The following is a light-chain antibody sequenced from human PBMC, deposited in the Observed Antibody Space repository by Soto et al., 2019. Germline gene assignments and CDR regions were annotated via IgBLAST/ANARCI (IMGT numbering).Light chain of an antibody. CDR3: QQANRFPLT. V-gene: IGKV1-12*01. J-gene: IGKJ5*01. CDR2: NTS. Sequence: DIQMTQSPAYVSASVGDSVTITCRASQDIRFWLAWFQQKPGKAPKLLMFNTSELKKGVPSRFSGSGSGTDFTLTISSLQPEDFATYYCQQANRFPLTFGQGTRLEIK. CDR1: QDIRFW.